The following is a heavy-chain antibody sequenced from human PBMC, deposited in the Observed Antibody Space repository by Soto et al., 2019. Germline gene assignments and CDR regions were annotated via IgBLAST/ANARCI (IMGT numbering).Heavy chain of an antibody. V-gene: IGHV3-30*18. CDR2: ISYDGSNK. CDR1: GFTFSSYG. J-gene: IGHJ4*02. D-gene: IGHD5-18*01. Sequence: GGSLRLSCAASGFTFSSYGMHWVRRAPGKGLEWVAVISYDGSNKYYADSVKGRFTISRDNSKNTLYLQMNSLRAEDTAVYYCAKAYVGYGFDYWGQGTLVTVSS. CDR3: AKAYVGYGFDY.